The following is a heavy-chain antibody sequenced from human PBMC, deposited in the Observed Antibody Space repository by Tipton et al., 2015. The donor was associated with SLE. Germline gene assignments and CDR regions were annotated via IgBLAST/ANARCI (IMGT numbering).Heavy chain of an antibody. CDR3: ARGTSAARRGLDY. CDR2: IYYSGST. V-gene: IGHV4-59*11. Sequence: TLSLTCTVPGGSISSHYWSWIRQPPGKGLEWIGYIYYSGSTNYNPSLKSRVTISVDMSKNQFSLKLSSVTAADTAVYYCARGTSAARRGLDYWGQGTLVTVSS. J-gene: IGHJ4*02. D-gene: IGHD6-6*01. CDR1: GGSISSHY.